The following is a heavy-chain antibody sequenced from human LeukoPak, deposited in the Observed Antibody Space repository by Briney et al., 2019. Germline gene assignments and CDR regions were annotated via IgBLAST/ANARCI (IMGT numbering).Heavy chain of an antibody. CDR2: ISTTSTTI. V-gene: IGHV3-48*04. D-gene: IGHD3-10*01. CDR1: GFTFSSYS. Sequence: GGSLRLSCAASGFTFSSYSMNWVRQAPGKGLEWVSYISTTSTTICYADSAKGRFTISRDNAKNSLYLQMNSLRAEDTAVYYCARVSGNDAFDIWGQGTMVTVSS. CDR3: ARVSGNDAFDI. J-gene: IGHJ3*02.